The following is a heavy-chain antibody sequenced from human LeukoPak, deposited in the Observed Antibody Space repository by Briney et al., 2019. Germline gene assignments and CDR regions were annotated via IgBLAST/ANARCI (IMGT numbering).Heavy chain of an antibody. D-gene: IGHD3-22*01. CDR1: GYTFTGYY. J-gene: IGHJ4*02. CDR3: ARAQGYYDSSGYRLPRGPDY. CDR2: INPNSGGT. Sequence: GASVKVSCKASGYTFTGYYMHWVRQAPGQGLEWMGWINPNSGGTNYAQKFQGRVTMTRDTSISTAYMELSRLRSDDTAVYYCARAQGYYDSSGYRLPRGPDYWGQGTLVTVSS. V-gene: IGHV1-2*02.